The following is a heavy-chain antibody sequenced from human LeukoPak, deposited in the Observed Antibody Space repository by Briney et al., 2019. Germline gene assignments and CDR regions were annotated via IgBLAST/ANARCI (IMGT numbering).Heavy chain of an antibody. CDR3: ARAGNEIGWLTSYLPRHPNYYYYYMDV. CDR2: MNYSRST. Sequence: PSETLSLTCTVSGGSISSGDYYWSWIRQPPGKGLEWIGNMNYSRSTNYNPSLKSRVTISVDTSKNQFSLKLSSVTAADTAVYYCARAGNEIGWLTSYLPRHPNYYYYYMDVWGKGTTVTVSS. V-gene: IGHV4-61*08. J-gene: IGHJ6*03. CDR1: GGSISSGDYY. D-gene: IGHD5-12*01.